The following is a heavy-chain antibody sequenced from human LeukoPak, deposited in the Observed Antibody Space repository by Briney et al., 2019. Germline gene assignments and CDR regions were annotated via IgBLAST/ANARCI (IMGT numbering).Heavy chain of an antibody. CDR2: ISAYNGNT. J-gene: IGHJ4*02. CDR1: GYTFTSYG. Sequence: GASVKVSCKASGYTFTSYGISWVRQAPGQGLEWMGWISAYNGNTNYAQKLQGRVTMTTDTSTSTAYMELRSLRSDDTAVYYCARDYPTAYCSSTSCPQDYWGQGTLVTVSS. CDR3: ARDYPTAYCSSTSCPQDY. D-gene: IGHD2-2*01. V-gene: IGHV1-18*01.